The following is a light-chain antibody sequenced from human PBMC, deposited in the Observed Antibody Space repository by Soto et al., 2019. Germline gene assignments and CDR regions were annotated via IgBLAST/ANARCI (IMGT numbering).Light chain of an antibody. Sequence: LTQHASVSGSPGQSITISCTGTISDIGGYEYVSWYQQHPGKAPRLMIYEVTYRPSGVSIRFSGSKSGSTASLTTSGLQAEDEADYYCSSYTDSSTLGLYVFGTGTKGTVL. V-gene: IGLV2-14*01. J-gene: IGLJ1*01. CDR1: ISDIGGYEY. CDR2: EVT. CDR3: SSYTDSSTLGLYV.